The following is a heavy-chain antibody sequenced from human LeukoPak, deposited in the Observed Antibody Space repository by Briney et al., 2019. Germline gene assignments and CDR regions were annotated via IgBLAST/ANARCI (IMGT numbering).Heavy chain of an antibody. CDR1: GFTFSSYA. V-gene: IGHV3-30-3*02. J-gene: IGHJ5*02. CDR3: AKFFAPSGGGSGWPWVIDH. Sequence: GGSLRLSCAASGFTFSSYAMHWVRQAPGKGLEWVAVISYDGSNKYYADSVKGRFTISRDNSKNTLYLQMNSLRAEDTAVYYCAKFFAPSGGGSGWPWVIDHWGLGTLVTVSS. D-gene: IGHD6-25*01. CDR2: ISYDGSNK.